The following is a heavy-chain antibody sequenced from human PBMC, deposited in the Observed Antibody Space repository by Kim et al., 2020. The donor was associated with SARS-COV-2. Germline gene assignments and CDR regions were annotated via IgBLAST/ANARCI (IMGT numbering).Heavy chain of an antibody. CDR1: GFSVSSSGMS. Sequence: SGPTLARPTQTLTLTCTFSGFSVSSSGMSVSWIRQPPGKALEWLAVIYWNDEKRCSPSLKSRLSISKDTSGNQVVLTLSNVDPVDTGTYYCAHSIEHLWFPFDYWGQGALATGYS. V-gene: IGHV2-5*01. CDR3: AHSIEHLWFPFDY. CDR2: IYWNDEK. J-gene: IGHJ4*02. D-gene: IGHD5-18*01.